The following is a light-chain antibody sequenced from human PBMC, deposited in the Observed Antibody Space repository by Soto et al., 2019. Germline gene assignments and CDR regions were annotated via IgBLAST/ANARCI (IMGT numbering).Light chain of an antibody. V-gene: IGKV3-20*01. Sequence: VLTQSRCGLSWSPGERSTLSCMASESVSSSFLTWYQQKPGQAPRLLIYRTSNSVTGIPDRFSGSGSGTAFTLTISRLQPEDFAVYFCQHDRNSLWTFGQGTRW. CDR2: RTS. J-gene: IGKJ1*01. CDR3: QHDRNSLWT. CDR1: ESVSSSF.